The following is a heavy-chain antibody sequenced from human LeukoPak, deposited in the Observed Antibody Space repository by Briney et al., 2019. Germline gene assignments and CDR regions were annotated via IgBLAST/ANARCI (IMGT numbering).Heavy chain of an antibody. CDR3: ARDLMGTAYRGAFYY. D-gene: IGHD5-18*01. Sequence: GGSLRLSCAASGFTFSSYAMSWVRQAPGKGLEWVSAISGSGGSTYYADSVKGRFTISRDNAKNSLYLQMNSLRAEDTAVYYCARDLMGTAYRGAFYYWGQGTLVTVSS. V-gene: IGHV3-23*01. CDR2: ISGSGGST. CDR1: GFTFSSYA. J-gene: IGHJ4*02.